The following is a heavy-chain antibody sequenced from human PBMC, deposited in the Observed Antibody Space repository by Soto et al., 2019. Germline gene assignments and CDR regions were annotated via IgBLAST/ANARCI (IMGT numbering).Heavy chain of an antibody. Sequence: PSETLSLTCTVSGGSISSYYWSWIRQPPGKGLEWIGYIYYSGSTNYNPSLKSRVTISVDTSKNQFSLKLSSVTAADTAVYYCARVPVRGVDWFDPWGQRTLVTVSS. D-gene: IGHD3-10*01. V-gene: IGHV4-59*01. CDR2: IYYSGST. CDR1: GGSISSYY. CDR3: ARVPVRGVDWFDP. J-gene: IGHJ5*02.